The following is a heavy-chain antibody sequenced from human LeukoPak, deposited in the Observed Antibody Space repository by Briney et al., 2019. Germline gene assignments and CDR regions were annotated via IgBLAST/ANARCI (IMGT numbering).Heavy chain of an antibody. CDR1: GDSINNRNYY. V-gene: IGHV4-39*01. CDR3: ATRPPGGGQGDAYFPQ. Sequence: SETLSLTCSVSGDSINNRNYYWVWIRQPPGKGLEWIGNNNNRGDTYYNPSLKSRVTISVDTSKNQFSLKLSSVTASDTAVYYCATRPPGGGQGDAYFPQWGQSTLVIVSS. J-gene: IGHJ1*01. D-gene: IGHD2-15*01. CDR2: NNNRGDT.